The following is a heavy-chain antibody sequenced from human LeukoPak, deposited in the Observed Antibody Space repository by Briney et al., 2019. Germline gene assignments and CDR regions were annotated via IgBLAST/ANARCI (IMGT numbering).Heavy chain of an antibody. CDR3: ARDQFWSGYYTPDY. J-gene: IGHJ4*02. V-gene: IGHV4-39*07. CDR1: GGSISSSSYY. CDR2: IYYSGST. Sequence: SETLSLTCTVSGGSISSSSYYWGWIRQPPGKGLEWIGSIYYSGSTYYNPPLKSRVTISVDTSKNQFSLKLSSVTAADTAVYYYARDQFWSGYYTPDYWGQGTLVTVSS. D-gene: IGHD3-3*01.